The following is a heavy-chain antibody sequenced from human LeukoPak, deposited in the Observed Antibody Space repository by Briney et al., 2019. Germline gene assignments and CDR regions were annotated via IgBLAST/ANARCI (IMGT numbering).Heavy chain of an antibody. Sequence: GRSLRLSCAASGFTFSSYGMHWVRQAPGKGLEWVAVIWYDGSNEYYADSVKGRFTVSRDNSKNTLYLQMNSLSAEDAAVYYCAKETGGIEGSYNWFDPWGQGTLVTVSS. CDR1: GFTFSSYG. D-gene: IGHD3-10*01. CDR3: AKETGGIEGSYNWFDP. CDR2: IWYDGSNE. V-gene: IGHV3-33*06. J-gene: IGHJ5*02.